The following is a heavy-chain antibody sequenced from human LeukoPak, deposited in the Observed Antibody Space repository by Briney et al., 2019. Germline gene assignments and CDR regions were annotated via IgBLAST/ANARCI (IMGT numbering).Heavy chain of an antibody. D-gene: IGHD1-1*01. Sequence: ASVKVSCKASGGTFSSYAISWVRQAPGQGLEWMGGIIPIFGTANYAQKFQGRVTITTDESTSTAYMELSSLRSEDTAVYYCARGPELERFDYWGQGTLVSVSS. J-gene: IGHJ4*02. V-gene: IGHV1-69*05. CDR2: IIPIFGTA. CDR1: GGTFSSYA. CDR3: ARGPELERFDY.